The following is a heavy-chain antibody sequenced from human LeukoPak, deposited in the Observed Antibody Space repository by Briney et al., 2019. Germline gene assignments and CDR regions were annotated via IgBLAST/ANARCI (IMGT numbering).Heavy chain of an antibody. J-gene: IGHJ5*02. CDR3: AREVVRGAVSFDP. V-gene: IGHV4-39*06. CDR1: GGSISSSSYY. Sequence: SETLSLTCTVSGGSISSSSYYWGWIRQPPGKGLEWIGYIYYSGSTNYNPSLKSRVTISVDTSKNQFPLKLSSVTAADTAVYYCAREVVRGAVSFDPWGQGTLVTVSS. CDR2: IYYSGST. D-gene: IGHD6-19*01.